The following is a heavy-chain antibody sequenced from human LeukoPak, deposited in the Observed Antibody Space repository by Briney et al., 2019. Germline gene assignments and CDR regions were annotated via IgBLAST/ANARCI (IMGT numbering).Heavy chain of an antibody. CDR1: GGSISSYY. CDR2: IYYSGST. CDR3: ARAPGGDFWSGYLYYFDY. J-gene: IGHJ4*02. D-gene: IGHD3-3*01. Sequence: SETLSLTCTVSGGSISSYYWSWIRRPPGKGLEWIGYIYYSGSTNYNPSLKSRVTISVDTSKNQFSLKLSSVTAADTAVYYCARAPGGDFWSGYLYYFDYWGQGTLVTVSS. V-gene: IGHV4-59*01.